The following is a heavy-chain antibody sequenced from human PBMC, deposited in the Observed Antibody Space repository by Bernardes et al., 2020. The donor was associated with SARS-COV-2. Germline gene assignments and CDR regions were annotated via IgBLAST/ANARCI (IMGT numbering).Heavy chain of an antibody. CDR2: FYYIGST. CDR1: GDSISNTNYL. V-gene: IGHV4-39*01. J-gene: IGHJ3*01. D-gene: IGHD3-16*01. Sequence: PETLSLTCTVSGDSISNTNYLWGWIRQPQGKGLEWIGNFYYIGSTYYNPSLKSRVTISVDASKNQFSLNLSSVTAADTAVYYCARIRLRAFDVWGQGTMVTVSS. CDR3: ARIRLRAFDV.